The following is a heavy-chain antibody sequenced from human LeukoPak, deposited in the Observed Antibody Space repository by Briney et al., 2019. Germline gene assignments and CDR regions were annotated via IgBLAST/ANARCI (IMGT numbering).Heavy chain of an antibody. CDR2: IYYSGST. CDR1: GGSISSSSYY. Sequence: SETLSLTCTVSGGSISSSSYYWGWIRQPPGKGLEWIGSIYYSGSTYYNPSLKSRVTISVDTSKNQFSLKLSSVTAADTAVYYCARQLRGGSNNWGQGTLVTVSS. J-gene: IGHJ4*02. V-gene: IGHV4-39*01. CDR3: ARQLRGGSNN. D-gene: IGHD2-21*02.